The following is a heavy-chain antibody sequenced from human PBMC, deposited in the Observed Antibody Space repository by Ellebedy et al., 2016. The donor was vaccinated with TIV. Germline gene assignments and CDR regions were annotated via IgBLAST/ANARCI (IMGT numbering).Heavy chain of an antibody. J-gene: IGHJ4*02. Sequence: MPSETLSLTYAVYGGSFSGYYWRWIRQPPGKGLEWIGEINHSESTNYNPSLKSRVTISVNTSKNQFSLKLSSVTAADTAVYYCARKAGIVEVDYWGQGTLVTVSS. D-gene: IGHD3-22*01. CDR2: INHSEST. CDR3: ARKAGIVEVDY. V-gene: IGHV4-34*01. CDR1: GGSFSGYY.